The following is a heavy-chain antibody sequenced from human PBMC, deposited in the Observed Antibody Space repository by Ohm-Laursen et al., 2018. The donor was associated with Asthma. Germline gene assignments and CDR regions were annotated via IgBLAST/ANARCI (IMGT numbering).Heavy chain of an antibody. V-gene: IGHV3-21*01. CDR1: GYSFSLYS. Sequence: SLRLSCTASGYSFSLYSIHWIRQAPGKGLEWVASISTASTFIYYADSVRGRFTTSRDNAKNLVYLQMSNLRAEDTAVYYCAKDSSEVVAADEYWGQGTLVTVSS. J-gene: IGHJ4*02. CDR3: AKDSSEVVAADEY. D-gene: IGHD2-15*01. CDR2: ISTASTFI.